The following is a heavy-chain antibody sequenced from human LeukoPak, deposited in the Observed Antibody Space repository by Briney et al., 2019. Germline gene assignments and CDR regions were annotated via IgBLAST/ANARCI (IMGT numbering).Heavy chain of an antibody. J-gene: IGHJ4*02. Sequence: TGGSLRLSCAASGFTFSSYSMNRVRQAPGKGLEWVSSISSSSSYIYYADSVKGRFTISRDNAKNSLYLQMNSLGAEDTAVYYCATYYDILTGYFDYWGQGTLVTVSS. CDR3: ATYYDILTGYFDY. D-gene: IGHD3-9*01. V-gene: IGHV3-21*01. CDR2: ISSSSSYI. CDR1: GFTFSSYS.